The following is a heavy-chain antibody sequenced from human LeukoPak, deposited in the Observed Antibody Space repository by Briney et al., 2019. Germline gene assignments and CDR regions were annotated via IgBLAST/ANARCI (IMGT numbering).Heavy chain of an antibody. V-gene: IGHV3-21*01. Sequence: GGSLRLSCAASGFTFSSYSMNWVRQAPGKGLEWVSSISSSSSYIYYADSVKGRFTISRDNSKNTPYLQMNSLRPEDTAVYYCARDLHCSGGSCYSGLHYWGQGTLVTVSS. J-gene: IGHJ4*02. D-gene: IGHD2-15*01. CDR3: ARDLHCSGGSCYSGLHY. CDR2: ISSSSSYI. CDR1: GFTFSSYS.